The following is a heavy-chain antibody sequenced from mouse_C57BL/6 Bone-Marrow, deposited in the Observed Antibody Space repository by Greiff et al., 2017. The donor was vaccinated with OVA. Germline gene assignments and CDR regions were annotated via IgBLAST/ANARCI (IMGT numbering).Heavy chain of an antibody. D-gene: IGHD1-1*02. CDR3: ARGGGDWCFDV. Sequence: QVQLQQSGAELVRPGASVKLSCKASGYTFTSYGISWVKQRTGQGLEWIGEIYPRSGNTYYNEKFKGKATLTADKSSSTAYMELRSLTSEDSAVYFCARGGGDWCFDVWGTGTTVTVSS. J-gene: IGHJ1*03. CDR2: IYPRSGNT. V-gene: IGHV1-81*01. CDR1: GYTFTSYG.